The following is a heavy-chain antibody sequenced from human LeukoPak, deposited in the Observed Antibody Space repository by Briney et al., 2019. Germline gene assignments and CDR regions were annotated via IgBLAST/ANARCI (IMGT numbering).Heavy chain of an antibody. V-gene: IGHV1-69*05. CDR1: GGTFSSYA. D-gene: IGHD3-10*01. J-gene: IGHJ4*02. Sequence: SVKVSCKASGGTFSSYAISWVRQAPGQGLEWMGRIIPIFGTANYAQKFQGRVTITTDESTNTAYMELSSLRSEDTAVYYCLLTYYYGSGSPRSKLFDYWGQGTLVTVSS. CDR2: IIPIFGTA. CDR3: LLTYYYGSGSPRSKLFDY.